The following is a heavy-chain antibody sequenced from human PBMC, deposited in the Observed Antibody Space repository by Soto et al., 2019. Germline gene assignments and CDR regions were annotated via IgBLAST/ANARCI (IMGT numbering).Heavy chain of an antibody. J-gene: IGHJ6*02. V-gene: IGHV4-61*01. CDR3: AGIARLGPYYYGMDV. D-gene: IGHD6-13*01. CDR2: IYYSGST. Sequence: SETLSLTCTVSGGCVSSGSYYWSWIRQPPGKGLEWIGYIYYSGSTNYNPSLKSRVTISVDTSKNQFSLKLSSVTAADTAVYYCAGIARLGPYYYGMDVWGQGTTVTVSS. CDR1: GGCVSSGSYY.